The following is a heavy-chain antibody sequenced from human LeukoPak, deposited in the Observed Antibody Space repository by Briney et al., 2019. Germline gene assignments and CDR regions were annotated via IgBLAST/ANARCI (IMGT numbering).Heavy chain of an antibody. CDR3: ARVGRGYSSGCYDY. CDR1: GGSISSGSYS. CDR2: IYPRGST. V-gene: IGHV4-30-2*01. Sequence: SETLSLTCAVSGGSISSGSYSWSWIRQPPGKGLEWIGYIYPRGSTYYNPSLKSRVTISLDMSKNQFSLKLSSVTAADTAVYYCARVGRGYSSGCYDYWGQGTLVTVSS. D-gene: IGHD6-19*01. J-gene: IGHJ4*02.